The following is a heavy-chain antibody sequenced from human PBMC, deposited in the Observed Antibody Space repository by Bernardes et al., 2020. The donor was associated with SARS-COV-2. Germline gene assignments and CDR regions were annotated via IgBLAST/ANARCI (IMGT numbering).Heavy chain of an antibody. J-gene: IGHJ5*02. CDR3: ARQEGSSWYRQNWFDP. D-gene: IGHD6-13*01. V-gene: IGHV4-39*01. CDR1: GGSISSSSYY. CDR2: IYYTGST. Sequence: SETLSLTCSVSGGSISSSSYYWGWLRQRPGKGLEWSVSIYYTGSTFYNQSLEGRVTISVDTSKNQFSLKLNFVTAADTAVYYCARQEGSSWYRQNWFDPWGQGTLVTVSS.